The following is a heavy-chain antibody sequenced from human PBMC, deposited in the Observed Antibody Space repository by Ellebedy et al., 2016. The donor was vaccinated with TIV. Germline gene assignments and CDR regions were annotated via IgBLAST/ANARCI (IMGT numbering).Heavy chain of an antibody. Sequence: GESLKISCAASGFTFSSYGMQWVRQAPGKGLECVAVLWHDGSNKYYADTVKGRFTISRDNSKNTLCLQMDSLRAVDTAVYYCASYFGTAPPYYWGQGTLVTVSS. CDR3: ASYFGTAPPYY. CDR1: GFTFSSYG. D-gene: IGHD3-9*01. J-gene: IGHJ4*02. CDR2: LWHDGSNK. V-gene: IGHV3-33*01.